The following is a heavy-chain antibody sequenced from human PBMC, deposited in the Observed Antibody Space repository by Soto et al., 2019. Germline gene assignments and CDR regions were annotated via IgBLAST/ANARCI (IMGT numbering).Heavy chain of an antibody. D-gene: IGHD2-15*01. CDR3: ARVSGCSGGNCYSGFIDS. CDR2: FYDRGST. CDR1: GESISSYF. V-gene: IGHV4-59*01. J-gene: IGHJ5*01. Sequence: PSETLSLTCDVSGESISSYFWTWIRQPPGKGLEWIGFFYDRGSTNYNPSLKSRVSISADMSKNRFSLKLTSVTAADTGTFYCARVSGCSGGNCYSGFIDSWGPGTLVTVS.